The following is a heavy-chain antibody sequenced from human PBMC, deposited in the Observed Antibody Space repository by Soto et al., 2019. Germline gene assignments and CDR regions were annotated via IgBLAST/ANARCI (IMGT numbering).Heavy chain of an antibody. D-gene: IGHD4-17*01. J-gene: IGHJ3*02. CDR2: IYTSGST. CDR3: ARGIYYGANSDSAFDI. V-gene: IGHV4-4*07. Sequence: PSETLSLTCTVSGGSISSYYWSWIRQPAGKGLEWIGRIYTSGSTNYNPSLKSRVNMSVDPSKNQFSLKLSSVTDADTAVYDCARGIYYGANSDSAFDIWGRGTMVTVSS. CDR1: GGSISSYY.